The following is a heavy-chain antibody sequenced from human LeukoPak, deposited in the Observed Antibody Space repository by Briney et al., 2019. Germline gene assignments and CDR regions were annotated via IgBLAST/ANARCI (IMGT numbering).Heavy chain of an antibody. CDR3: TRDPTVTTSDC. D-gene: IGHD4-17*01. CDR1: GFTFSSYA. V-gene: IGHV3-23*01. CDR2: ISGSGSST. J-gene: IGHJ4*02. Sequence: GGSLRLSCAASGFTFSSYAMSWVRQAPGRGLEWVSAISGSGSSTYYADSVKGRFTISRDSSKNTLYLQMNSLRADDTTVYYCTRDPTVTTSDCWGQGTLVTVSS.